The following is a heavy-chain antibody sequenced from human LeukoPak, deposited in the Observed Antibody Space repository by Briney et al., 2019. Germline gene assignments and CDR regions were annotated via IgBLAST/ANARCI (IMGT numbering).Heavy chain of an antibody. CDR3: TRDSPYCSGGICPAY. Sequence: PGGSLTLSCAPSGFTVSNAWMSWVRKAPGKGLDWVGRIKSKTDGGTTDYAALVKGRFTISRDDSKNTRYLQMNSLKTEDTAVYYCTRDSPYCSGGICPAYWGAGALFTVSS. D-gene: IGHD2-15*01. J-gene: IGHJ4*02. CDR2: IKSKTDGGTT. V-gene: IGHV3-15*01. CDR1: GFTVSNAW.